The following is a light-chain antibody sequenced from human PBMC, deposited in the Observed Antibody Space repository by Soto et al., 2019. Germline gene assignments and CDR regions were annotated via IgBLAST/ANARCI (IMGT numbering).Light chain of an antibody. Sequence: IVLTQSPATLSFSXGDRAPPLCRASISVSNLLASYQQNPGHAPSLILYDASNRATGIQARFSGGGSRTDFTITISSLEPEDFAVYYCQQRSNWLWKFGQGTRWIS. CDR1: ISVSNL. J-gene: IGKJ1*01. V-gene: IGKV3-11*01. CDR3: QQRSNWLWK. CDR2: DAS.